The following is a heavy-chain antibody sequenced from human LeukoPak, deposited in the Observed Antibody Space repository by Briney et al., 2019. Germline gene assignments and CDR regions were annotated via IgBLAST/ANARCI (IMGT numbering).Heavy chain of an antibody. CDR2: ISGSGGST. Sequence: PGGSLRLSCAASGFTSSSYAMSWVRQAPGKGLEWVSAISGSGGSTYYADSVKGRFTISRDNSKNTLYLQMNSLRAEDTAVYYCAKDQDPLWFGELLLDYFDYWGQGTLVTVSS. J-gene: IGHJ4*02. V-gene: IGHV3-23*01. CDR3: AKDQDPLWFGELLLDYFDY. D-gene: IGHD3-10*01. CDR1: GFTSSSYA.